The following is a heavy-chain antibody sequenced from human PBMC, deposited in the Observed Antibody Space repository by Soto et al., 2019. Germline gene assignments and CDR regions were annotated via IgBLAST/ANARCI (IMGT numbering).Heavy chain of an antibody. Sequence: PGGSLRLSCAASGFTFSSYAMSWVRQAPGKGLEWVSAISGSGGSTYYADSVKGRFTISRDNSKNSLYLQMNSLRAEDTALYYCAKGGDSSGWLNDYWGQGTLVTVSS. D-gene: IGHD3-22*01. V-gene: IGHV3-23*01. CDR3: AKGGDSSGWLNDY. CDR1: GFTFSSYA. CDR2: ISGSGGST. J-gene: IGHJ4*02.